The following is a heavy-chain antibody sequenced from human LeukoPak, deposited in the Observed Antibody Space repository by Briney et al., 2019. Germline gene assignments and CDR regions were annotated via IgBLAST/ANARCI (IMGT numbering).Heavy chain of an antibody. CDR3: ARDGGSSGFPYYYYYMDV. Sequence: SETLSLTCTVSGGSISSYYWSWIRQPPGKGLEWIGYIYYSGSTNYNPSLKSRVTISVDTSKNQFSLKLSSVTAADTAVYCCARDGGSSGFPYYYYYMDVWGKGTTVTVSS. CDR2: IYYSGST. V-gene: IGHV4-59*01. D-gene: IGHD6-19*01. CDR1: GGSISSYY. J-gene: IGHJ6*03.